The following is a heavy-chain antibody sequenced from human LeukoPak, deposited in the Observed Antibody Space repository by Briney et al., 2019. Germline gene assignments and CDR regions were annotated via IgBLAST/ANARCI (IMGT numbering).Heavy chain of an antibody. CDR1: GFTFSSYG. CDR2: ISGSGGST. Sequence: GGSLRLSCAASGFTFSSYGMSWVRQAPGKGLEWVSAISGSGGSTYYADSVKGRFTISRDNSKNTLYLQMNSLRAEDTAVYYCAKAALWFGEFRYYYYYYMDVWGKGTTVTISS. V-gene: IGHV3-23*01. CDR3: AKAALWFGEFRYYYYYYMDV. J-gene: IGHJ6*03. D-gene: IGHD3-10*01.